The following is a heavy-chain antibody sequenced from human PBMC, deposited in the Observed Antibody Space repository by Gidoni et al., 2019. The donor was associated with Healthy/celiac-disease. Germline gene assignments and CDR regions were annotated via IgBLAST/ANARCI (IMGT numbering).Heavy chain of an antibody. D-gene: IGHD3-10*01. CDR3: ARVGDKRDGSGSYYNVYFDY. CDR2: ISYDGSNN. CDR1: GFTFSSYA. J-gene: IGHJ4*02. V-gene: IGHV3-30*04. Sequence: QVQLVESGGGVVKPGRSLRLSCAASGFTFSSYAMHWVRQAPGKGLGWVAVISYDGSNNYYTDSVKGRFTISSDNSKNTLYLQMNSLKAEDTAVYYCARVGDKRDGSGSYYNVYFDYWGQGTLVTVSS.